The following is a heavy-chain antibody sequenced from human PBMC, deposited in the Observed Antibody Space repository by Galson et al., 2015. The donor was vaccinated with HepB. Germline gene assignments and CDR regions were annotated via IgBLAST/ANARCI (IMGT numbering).Heavy chain of an antibody. D-gene: IGHD2-15*01. J-gene: IGHJ4*02. CDR1: GGSITISNYY. V-gene: IGHV4-39*01. Sequence: TLSLTCSVSGGSITISNYYWGWIRQPPGKGLEWIGSAYYNGNTYYNPSLKSRLTISVDTSKNEFSLRLSSVTAADTSVYYCARHLGYCDGGNCLGWYYFDYWGQGSLVTVSS. CDR3: ARHLGYCDGGNCLGWYYFDY. CDR2: AYYNGNT.